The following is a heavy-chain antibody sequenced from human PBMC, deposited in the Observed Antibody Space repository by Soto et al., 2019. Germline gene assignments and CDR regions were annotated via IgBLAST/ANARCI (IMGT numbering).Heavy chain of an antibody. D-gene: IGHD3-16*01. CDR2: ISGGGDAT. Sequence: PGGSLRLACTSAGFTFSNDAISFVRQSPGKGLEGVSTISGGGDATFYADSGNGRVTISRDNSKSTLYLRINSLRADDSAIYYCAQKVLTYGGNCFDTWGQGTLVTVSS. CDR1: GFTFSNDA. V-gene: IGHV3-23*01. J-gene: IGHJ5*02. CDR3: AQKVLTYGGNCFDT.